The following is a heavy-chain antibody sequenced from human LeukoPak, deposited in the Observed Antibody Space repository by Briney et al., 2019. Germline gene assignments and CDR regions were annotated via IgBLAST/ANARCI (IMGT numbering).Heavy chain of an antibody. CDR3: ARWDYDFWSGYYYFDY. V-gene: IGHV4-34*01. J-gene: IGHJ4*02. D-gene: IGHD3-3*01. CDR1: GGSFSGYY. CDR2: INHSGST. Sequence: SETLSLTCAVYGGSFSGYYWSWIRQPPGKGLEWLGEINHSGSTNYNPSLKSRVTISVDTSKNQFSLKLSSVTAADTAAYYCARWDYDFWSGYYYFDYWGQGTLVTVSS.